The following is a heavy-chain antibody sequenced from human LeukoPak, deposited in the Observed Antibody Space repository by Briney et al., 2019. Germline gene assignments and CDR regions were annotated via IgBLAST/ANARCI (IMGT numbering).Heavy chain of an antibody. V-gene: IGHV1-2*02. D-gene: IGHD6-13*01. Sequence: ASVKVSCKASGGTFNTYAINWVRQAPEQGLEWMGRINPYSGDTNFAQKFQGRVTMTRDTSITTAYMDLSSLTPDDTAVYFCARDQGSLTRSWYTGYWGQGTQVTVSS. CDR2: INPYSGDT. CDR1: GGTFNTYA. J-gene: IGHJ4*02. CDR3: ARDQGSLTRSWYTGY.